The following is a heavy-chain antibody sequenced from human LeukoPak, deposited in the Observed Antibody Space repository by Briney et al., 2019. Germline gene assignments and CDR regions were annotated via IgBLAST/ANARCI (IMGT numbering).Heavy chain of an antibody. CDR1: GFTFSSYA. V-gene: IGHV3-33*06. CDR3: AKGREVLDY. CDR2: IWYDGSNK. J-gene: IGHJ4*02. Sequence: GGSLRLSCAASGFTFSSYAMHWVRQAPGKGLEWVAVIWYDGSNKYYADSVKGRFTISRDNSKNTLYLQMNSLRAEDTAVYYCAKGREVLDYWGQGTLVTVSS. D-gene: IGHD1-26*01.